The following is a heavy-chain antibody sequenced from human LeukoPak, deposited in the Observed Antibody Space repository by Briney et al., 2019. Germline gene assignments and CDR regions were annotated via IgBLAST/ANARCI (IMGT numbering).Heavy chain of an antibody. CDR3: ASSFGKMGLKENCSSTSCFGGAFDI. CDR1: GGSISSYY. V-gene: IGHV4-59*01. CDR2: IYYSGST. D-gene: IGHD2-2*01. Sequence: SETLSLTCTVSGGSISSYYWSWIRQPPGKGLEWIGYIYYSGSTNYNPSLKSRVTISVDTSKNQFSLKLSSVTAADTAVYYCASSFGKMGLKENCSSTSCFGGAFDIWGQGTMVTVSS. J-gene: IGHJ3*02.